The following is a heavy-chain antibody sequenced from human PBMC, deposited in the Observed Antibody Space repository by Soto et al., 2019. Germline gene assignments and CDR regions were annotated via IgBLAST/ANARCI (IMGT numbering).Heavy chain of an antibody. CDR1: GFTFSGYG. J-gene: IGHJ4*02. D-gene: IGHD6-6*01. CDR3: ASPSIAARLGF. V-gene: IGHV3-33*01. Sequence: GSLRLSCAASGFTFSGYGMQWVRQSPGKGLEWVALIWSDGSHEYYADSVKGRFTISRDNSKNTLYLQMNSLRAEDTAVYYCASPSIAARLGFWGQGTLVTVSS. CDR2: IWSDGSHE.